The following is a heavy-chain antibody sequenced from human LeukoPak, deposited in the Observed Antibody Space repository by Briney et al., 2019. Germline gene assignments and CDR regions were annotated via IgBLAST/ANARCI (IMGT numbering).Heavy chain of an antibody. CDR1: GFTFSSYE. D-gene: IGHD5-24*01. J-gene: IGHJ3*02. V-gene: IGHV3-21*01. CDR3: ARVGWPQLVGAFDI. Sequence: GGSLRLSCAASGFTFSSYEMNWVRQAPGKGLEWVSSISSSSAYIYYADSVKGRFSISRVNAKNSLYLQMNSLRAEDTAVYYCARVGWPQLVGAFDIWGQGTMVTVSS. CDR2: ISSSSAYI.